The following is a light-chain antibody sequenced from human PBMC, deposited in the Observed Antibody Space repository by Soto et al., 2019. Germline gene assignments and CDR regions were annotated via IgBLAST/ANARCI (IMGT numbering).Light chain of an antibody. V-gene: IGLV2-14*01. Sequence: QSALTQPASVSGSPGQSIPISCTGTTSDVGDYNLVSWYQQHPGKAPKLMIYDVSNRPSGISDRFSASKSGNTASLTISGLQAEDEADYYCSSYTSSNTLYVFGTGTKLTVL. CDR3: SSYTSSNTLYV. J-gene: IGLJ1*01. CDR2: DVS. CDR1: TSDVGDYNL.